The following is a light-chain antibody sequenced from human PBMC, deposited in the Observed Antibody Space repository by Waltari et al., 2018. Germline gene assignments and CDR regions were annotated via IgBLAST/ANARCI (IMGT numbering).Light chain of an antibody. Sequence: IVLTQSPGTLSLSPGERATLSCWASQSISSSFLGWYQQRPGQTPRLLIYAASRRAAGVPDRFSGSGSGTEFTLTISSLEPEDFAVYYCQQYGSAPFPFGQGTKLEI. J-gene: IGKJ2*01. V-gene: IGKV3-20*01. CDR3: QQYGSAPFP. CDR2: AAS. CDR1: QSISSSF.